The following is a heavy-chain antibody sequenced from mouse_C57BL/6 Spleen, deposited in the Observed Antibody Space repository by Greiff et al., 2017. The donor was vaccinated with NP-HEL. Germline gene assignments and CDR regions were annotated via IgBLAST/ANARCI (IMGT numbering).Heavy chain of an antibody. CDR2: ISDGGSYT. CDR3: ARDLGSNSFAY. CDR1: GFTFSSYA. Sequence: EVKLVESGGGLVKPGGSLKLSCAASGFTFSSYAMSWVRQTPEKRLEWVATISDGGSYTYYPDNVKGRFTISRDNAKNNLYLQMSHLKSEDTAMYYCARDLGSNSFAYWGQGTLVTVSA. J-gene: IGHJ3*01. V-gene: IGHV5-4*01. D-gene: IGHD2-5*01.